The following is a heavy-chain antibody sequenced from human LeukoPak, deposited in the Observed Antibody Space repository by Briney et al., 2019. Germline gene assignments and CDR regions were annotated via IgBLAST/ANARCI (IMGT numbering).Heavy chain of an antibody. V-gene: IGHV3-23*01. CDR1: GFTFSSYA. J-gene: IGHJ6*02. D-gene: IGHD2/OR15-2a*01. CDR2: LSGSGGST. Sequence: QTGGSLRLSCAASGFTFSSYAMSWVRQAPGKGLEWVSGLSGSGGSTYYADSVKGRFTISRDNSKNTLYLQMNSLRAEDTAVYYCAKTLSNYFYYYGMDVWGQGTTVTVSS. CDR3: AKTLSNYFYYYGMDV.